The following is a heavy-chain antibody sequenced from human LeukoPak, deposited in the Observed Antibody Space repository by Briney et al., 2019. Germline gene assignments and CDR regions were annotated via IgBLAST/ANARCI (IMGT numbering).Heavy chain of an antibody. Sequence: GGSLRLSCAAPGFTFSSYGMHWVRQAPGKGLEWVAVISYDGSNKYYADSVKGRFTISRDNSKNTLYLQMNSLRAEDTAVYYCAKDLFDYDSSGYPDYWGQGTLVTVSS. J-gene: IGHJ4*02. D-gene: IGHD3-22*01. CDR2: ISYDGSNK. V-gene: IGHV3-30*18. CDR3: AKDLFDYDSSGYPDY. CDR1: GFTFSSYG.